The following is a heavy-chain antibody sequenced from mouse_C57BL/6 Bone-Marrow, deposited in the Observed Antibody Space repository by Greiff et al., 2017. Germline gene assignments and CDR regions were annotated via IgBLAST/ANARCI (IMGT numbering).Heavy chain of an antibody. CDR2: ISYSGCT. V-gene: IGHV3-1*01. CDR1: GYPITSGYD. Sequence: EVQLQESGPGMVKPSQSLSLTCTVTGYPITSGYDWPWIRHFPGNKLAWMGYISYSGCTDYNPSLKSRNSITHDTSKNQFFLKLNSVTTEDTATYYCARDGIYYCYLGYAMDYWGQGTSVTVSS. CDR3: ARDGIYYCYLGYAMDY. D-gene: IGHD2-3*01. J-gene: IGHJ4*01.